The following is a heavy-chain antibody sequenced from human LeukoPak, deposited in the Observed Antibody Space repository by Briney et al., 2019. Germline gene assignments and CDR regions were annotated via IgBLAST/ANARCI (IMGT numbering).Heavy chain of an antibody. D-gene: IGHD1-1*01. J-gene: IGHJ2*01. CDR1: GDSFTSYY. CDR3: ASAGVVGSTWKCFDL. CDR2: INPNIGGT. V-gene: IGHV1-2*02. Sequence: GASVKVSCKASGDSFTSYYMHCGRQAPGQGLEWMGWINPNIGGTEYAQKFQGRVTMTRDTSISTLYMDLSRLTSDDTAVYYCASAGVVGSTWKCFDLFGRGTLVTVSS.